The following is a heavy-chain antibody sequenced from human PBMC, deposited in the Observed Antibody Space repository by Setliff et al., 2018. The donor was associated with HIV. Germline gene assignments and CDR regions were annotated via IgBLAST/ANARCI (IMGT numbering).Heavy chain of an antibody. Sequence: GASVKVSCKASGYNFMDYYIYWVRQAPGKGLEWMGWINPNSGDNNYAQNFLGRVTMTRDTSISTAYMELSSLKSDDTAVYYCARGADHFDTSGYYSFFDPWGQGTLVTVSS. D-gene: IGHD3-22*01. J-gene: IGHJ5*02. CDR2: INPNSGDN. CDR3: ARGADHFDTSGYYSFFDP. V-gene: IGHV1-2*02. CDR1: GYNFMDYY.